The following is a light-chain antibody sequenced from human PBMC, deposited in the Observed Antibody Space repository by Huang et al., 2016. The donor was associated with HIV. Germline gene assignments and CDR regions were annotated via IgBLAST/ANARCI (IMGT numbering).Light chain of an antibody. Sequence: EIVMTQSPATLSVSPGERATLSCRASQSVNSNLAWYQQKVGQAPRLLISGASTRATGIPAMFSGSGSGTEFTLTISSLQSEDFAVYFCQQYTDWPTFGQGTKLEI. CDR2: GAS. CDR3: QQYTDWPT. CDR1: QSVNSN. J-gene: IGKJ2*01. V-gene: IGKV3-15*01.